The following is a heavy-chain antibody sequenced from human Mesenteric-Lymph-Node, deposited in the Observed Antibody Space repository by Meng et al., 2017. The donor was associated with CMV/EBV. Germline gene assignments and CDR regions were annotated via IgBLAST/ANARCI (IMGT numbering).Heavy chain of an antibody. CDR2: IYWNDDK. D-gene: IGHD1-14*01. Sequence: QITLKECGPTLVKPTQTLTVSGFSHSSSGVGVGWIRQPTGKALEWHALIYWNDDKRYSPSLKSRLTITQDTSKNQVVLTMTNMDPVDTATYYCAHATVYFWFDPWGQGTLVTVSS. CDR3: AHATVYFWFDP. V-gene: IGHV2-5*01. J-gene: IGHJ5*02. CDR1: GFSHSSSGVG.